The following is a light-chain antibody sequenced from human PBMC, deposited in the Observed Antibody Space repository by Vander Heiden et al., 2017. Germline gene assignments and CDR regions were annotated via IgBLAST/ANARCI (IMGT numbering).Light chain of an antibody. CDR2: EVS. V-gene: IGLV2-14*01. CDR1: SSDVGAYNY. CDR3: SSYTRSNTLVI. Sequence: SALTQPAPAPAPPAQSITISCTGTSSDVGAYNYVSWYQQNPGKAPKLIIYEVSNRPSGVSDRFSGSNSGNTASLTISGLQAEDEADYYCSSYTRSNTLVIFGGGTKLTVL. J-gene: IGLJ2*01.